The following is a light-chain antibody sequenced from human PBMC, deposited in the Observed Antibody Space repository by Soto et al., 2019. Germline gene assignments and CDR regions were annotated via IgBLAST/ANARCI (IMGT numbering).Light chain of an antibody. CDR1: QSVSNNY. CDR2: GAS. Sequence: EVVLTQSPGTLSLSPGERATLSCRASQSVSNNYLAWYQQKPGQAPRLLIYGASNRATGIPARFSGSGSGTDFTLTISSLEPEDFAVYYCQQRSSSCTFGQGTKVDIK. V-gene: IGKV3-11*01. CDR3: QQRSSSCT. J-gene: IGKJ1*01.